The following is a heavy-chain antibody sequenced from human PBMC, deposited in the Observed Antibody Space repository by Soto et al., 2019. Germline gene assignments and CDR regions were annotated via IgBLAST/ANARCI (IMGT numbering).Heavy chain of an antibody. J-gene: IGHJ6*02. CDR1: GGTFSSYA. Sequence: QVQLVQSGAEVKKPGSSVKVSCKASGGTFSSYAISWVRQAPGQGLEWMGGTIPIFGTANYAQKFQGRVTITADESTSTAYMELSSLRSEDTAVYYCAREEDAQPNNYYYGMDVWGQGTTVTVSS. V-gene: IGHV1-69*01. CDR3: AREEDAQPNNYYYGMDV. CDR2: TIPIFGTA.